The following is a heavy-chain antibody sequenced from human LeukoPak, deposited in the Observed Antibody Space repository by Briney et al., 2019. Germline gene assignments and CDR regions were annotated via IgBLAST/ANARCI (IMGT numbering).Heavy chain of an antibody. CDR2: IYYSGST. D-gene: IGHD6-19*01. V-gene: IGHV4-39*01. Sequence: PSETLSLTCTVSGGSISSSSYYWGWIRQPPGKGLVWIGSIYYSGSTYYNPSLKSRVTISVDTSKNQFSLKLSSVTAADTAVYSCARPYSSGWYKGPFDYSGQGTLVTVSS. CDR3: ARPYSSGWYKGPFDY. J-gene: IGHJ4*02. CDR1: GGSISSSSYY.